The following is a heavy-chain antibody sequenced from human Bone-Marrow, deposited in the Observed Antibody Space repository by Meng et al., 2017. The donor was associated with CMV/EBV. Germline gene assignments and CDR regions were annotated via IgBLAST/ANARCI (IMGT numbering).Heavy chain of an antibody. D-gene: IGHD3-22*01. CDR2: FDPEDGET. CDR3: ARDYYDSSGYRNWFDP. J-gene: IGHJ5*02. CDR1: GYTLTELS. V-gene: IGHV1-24*01. Sequence: ASVKVSCKVSGYTLTELSRHWVRQAPGKGLEWMGGFDPEDGETIYAQKFQGRVTMTEDTSTDTAYMELSSLRSEDTAVYYCARDYYDSSGYRNWFDPWGQGTLVTVSS.